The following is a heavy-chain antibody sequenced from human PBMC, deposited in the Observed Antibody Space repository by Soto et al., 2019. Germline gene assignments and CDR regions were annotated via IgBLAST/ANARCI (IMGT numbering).Heavy chain of an antibody. D-gene: IGHD3-16*01. CDR2: MYYNGNI. CDR3: ASGGNWFDP. V-gene: IGHV4-59*01. CDR1: GGCISKYY. J-gene: IGHJ5*02. Sequence: SETLSLTCNVSGGCISKYYWTWVRQSPEKGLEWIGYMYYNGNINYNPSLKSRVTISIDTSKNQFSLTLKSVTAADTAVYYCASGGNWFDPWGQGVLVTVSS.